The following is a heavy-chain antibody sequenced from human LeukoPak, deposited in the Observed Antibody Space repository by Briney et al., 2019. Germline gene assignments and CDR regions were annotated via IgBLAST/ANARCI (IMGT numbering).Heavy chain of an antibody. CDR3: ARDAVAVDY. V-gene: IGHV4-34*01. D-gene: IGHD6-19*01. CDR2: INHSGST. Sequence: SETLSLACAVYGGSFSGYYWSWIRQPPGRGLEWIGEINHSGSTNYNPSLKSRVTISVDTSKNQFSLKLSSVTAADTAVYYCARDAVAVDYWGQGTLVTVSS. J-gene: IGHJ4*02. CDR1: GGSFSGYY.